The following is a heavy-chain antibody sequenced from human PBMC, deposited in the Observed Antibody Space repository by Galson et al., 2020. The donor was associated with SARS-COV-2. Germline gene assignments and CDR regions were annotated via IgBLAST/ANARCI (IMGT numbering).Heavy chain of an antibody. J-gene: IGHJ4*02. CDR2: ISYDGSNK. CDR1: GFTFSSYA. Sequence: TGGSLRLSCAASGFTFSSYAMHWVRQAPGKGLEWVAVISYDGSNKYYADSVKGRFTISRDNSKNPPYLQMNSLRAEDTAVYYCARPYSGSYYGYFDYWGQGTLVTVSS. D-gene: IGHD1-26*01. CDR3: ARPYSGSYYGYFDY. V-gene: IGHV3-30-3*01.